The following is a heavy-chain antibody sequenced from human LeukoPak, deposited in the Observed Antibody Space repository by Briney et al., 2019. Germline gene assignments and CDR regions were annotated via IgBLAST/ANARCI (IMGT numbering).Heavy chain of an antibody. Sequence: SETLSLTCTVSGGSISSYYWSWIRQPPGKGLEWIGYIYYSGSTNYNPSLKSRVTISVDTSKNQFSLKLSSVTAADTAVYYCARDFYYYDSSGYYQRAFDIWGQGTMVTVSS. D-gene: IGHD3-22*01. CDR1: GGSISSYY. V-gene: IGHV4-59*08. J-gene: IGHJ3*02. CDR3: ARDFYYYDSSGYYQRAFDI. CDR2: IYYSGST.